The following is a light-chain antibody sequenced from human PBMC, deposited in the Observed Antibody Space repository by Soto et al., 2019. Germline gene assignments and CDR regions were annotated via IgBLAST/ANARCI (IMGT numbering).Light chain of an antibody. CDR3: AAWDDSLNGRV. CDR1: SSNIGSNT. J-gene: IGLJ1*01. V-gene: IGLV1-44*01. CDR2: SNN. Sequence: QSALTQPPSASGTPGQRVTISCSGSSSNIGSNTVNWYQQLPGTAPKLLIYSNNQRPSGVPDRFSGSKSGTSASLAICGLQSEDEADYYCAAWDDSLNGRVFGTGTKVTVL.